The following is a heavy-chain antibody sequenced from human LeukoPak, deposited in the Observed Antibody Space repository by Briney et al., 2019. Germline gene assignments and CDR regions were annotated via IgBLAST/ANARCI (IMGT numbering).Heavy chain of an antibody. CDR3: AKGGNTKRGYSYGLFDY. Sequence: GGSLRLSCAASGFTFSSYAMSCVRQAPGKGLEWVSAISGSGGSTYYADSVKGRFTISRDNSKNTLYLQMNSLRAEDTAVYYCAKGGNTKRGYSYGLFDYWGQGTLVTVSS. V-gene: IGHV3-23*01. CDR1: GFTFSSYA. CDR2: ISGSGGST. J-gene: IGHJ4*02. D-gene: IGHD5-18*01.